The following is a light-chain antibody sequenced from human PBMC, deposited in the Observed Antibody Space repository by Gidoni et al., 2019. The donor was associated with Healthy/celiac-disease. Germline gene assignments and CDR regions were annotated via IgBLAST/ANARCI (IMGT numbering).Light chain of an antibody. CDR1: SSNIGNNY. J-gene: IGLJ3*02. V-gene: IGLV1-51*01. CDR3: GTWDSSRSAWV. CDR2: DNN. Sequence: QSVLTQPPSVSASPGQKVTISCSGSSSNIGNNYVSWYQQLPGTAPKLLIYDNNKRPSGIPDRFSGSKSGTSATLCITGRQMGDEDDYYCGTWDSSRSAWVFGGGTKLTVL.